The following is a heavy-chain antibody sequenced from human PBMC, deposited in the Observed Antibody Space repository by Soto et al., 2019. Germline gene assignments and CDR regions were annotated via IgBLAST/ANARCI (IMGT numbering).Heavy chain of an antibody. Sequence: SGPTLVNPTQTLTLTCTFSGFSLSTSGMCVTWIRQPPGKALEWLALIDWDDDKYYSTSLKTRLTISKDTSKNQVVLTLTNMDPVDTATYFFARSSKPYTSGWWGGLDIWGQGTTVTVSS. CDR2: IDWDDDK. D-gene: IGHD6-19*01. J-gene: IGHJ3*02. CDR1: GFSLSTSGMC. CDR3: ARSSKPYTSGWWGGLDI. V-gene: IGHV2-70*13.